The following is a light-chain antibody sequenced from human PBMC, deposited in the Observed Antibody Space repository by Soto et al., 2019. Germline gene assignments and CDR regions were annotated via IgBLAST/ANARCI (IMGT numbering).Light chain of an antibody. CDR1: SSDFGSYKF. Sequence: QSAVTQPASVSGSPGQSVTISCTGTSSDFGSYKFVSWYQHHPGKVPKVIIYETSKRPSGVSDRFSGSKSGNTAFLTISGLQAEDESDYYCFSFASTNTHVFGSGTKVTVL. V-gene: IGLV2-23*01. J-gene: IGLJ1*01. CDR3: FSFASTNTHV. CDR2: ETS.